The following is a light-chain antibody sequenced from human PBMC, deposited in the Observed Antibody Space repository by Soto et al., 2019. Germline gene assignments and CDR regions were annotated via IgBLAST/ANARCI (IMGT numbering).Light chain of an antibody. Sequence: QSALTQPASVSGSPGQSITISCTGTSSDVGSYNLVSWYQQHPGKAPKLMIYEGSKRPSGVSNRFSGSKSGNTASLTISGLQAEDEAHYYRCSYAGSSTRVFGGGTKLTVL. CDR3: CSYAGSSTRV. J-gene: IGLJ2*01. CDR1: SSDVGSYNL. V-gene: IGLV2-23*01. CDR2: EGS.